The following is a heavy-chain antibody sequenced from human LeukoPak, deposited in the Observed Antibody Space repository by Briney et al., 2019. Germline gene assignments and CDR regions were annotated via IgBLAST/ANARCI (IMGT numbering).Heavy chain of an antibody. CDR3: ARGRMAGTYVFDY. CDR1: GDTFSSYA. V-gene: IGHV1-69*13. Sequence: SVKVTCKASGDTFSSYAISWVRQAPGQGLEWMGGIIPIFGTANYAQKFQGRVTITADESTSTAYMELSSLRSEDMAVYYCARGRMAGTYVFDYWGQGTLVTVSS. CDR2: IIPIFGTA. D-gene: IGHD6-19*01. J-gene: IGHJ4*02.